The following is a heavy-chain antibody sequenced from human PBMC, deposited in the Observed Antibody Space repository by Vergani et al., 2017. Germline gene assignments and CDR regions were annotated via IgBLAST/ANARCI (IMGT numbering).Heavy chain of an antibody. CDR1: GFSFPGYA. D-gene: IGHD3-10*01. Sequence: EVQLVESGGGLVQPGGSLRLSCEASGFSFPGYAMSWVRQAPGKGLEWVSSVSGSSATPYYADSVKGRFIISRDNSKNTLHLQMNSLRAEDTAVYYCAKDRKGSGSYVGVFDYWGQGTLVTVSS. V-gene: IGHV3-23*04. CDR3: AKDRKGSGSYVGVFDY. CDR2: VSGSSATP. J-gene: IGHJ4*02.